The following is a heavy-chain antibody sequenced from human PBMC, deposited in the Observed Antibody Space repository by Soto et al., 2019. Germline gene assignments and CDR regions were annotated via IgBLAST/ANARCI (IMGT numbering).Heavy chain of an antibody. V-gene: IGHV3-66*01. Sequence: EVHLVESGGGLVQPGGSLRLSCAASGFTVSSKYMSWVRQAPGKGLEWVSLIQSGGPTYYEDSVKGRFTISRDTSENTLHLQMDSLRAEDTAVYYCARDDVLCDGGRCYGVPLDVLGKGTTVTVSS. J-gene: IGHJ6*04. CDR3: ARDDVLCDGGRCYGVPLDV. CDR1: GFTVSSKY. CDR2: IQSGGPT. D-gene: IGHD2-15*01.